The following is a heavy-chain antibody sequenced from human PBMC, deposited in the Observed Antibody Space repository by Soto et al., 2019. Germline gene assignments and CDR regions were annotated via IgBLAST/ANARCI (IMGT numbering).Heavy chain of an antibody. CDR1: GFTFSGYV. J-gene: IGHJ4*02. CDR2: IWYDGTKK. CDR3: ARNRKVNVEVVTGPDY. Sequence: QVQLVESGGGVVQPGRSLRLSCVASGFTFSGYVMHWVRQAPGRGLEWVAVIWYDGTKKYYVDSVKGRFTISRDNSNNTLYLQMSSLRAEDTAVYYCARNRKVNVEVVTGPDYWGQGSLVTVSS. D-gene: IGHD2-21*02. V-gene: IGHV3-33*01.